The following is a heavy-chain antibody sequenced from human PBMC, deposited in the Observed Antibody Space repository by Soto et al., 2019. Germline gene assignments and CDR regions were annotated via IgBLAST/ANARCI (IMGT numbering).Heavy chain of an antibody. V-gene: IGHV1-69*13. CDR3: AREGNQWLVPNWFDP. CDR2: IIPIFGTA. J-gene: IGHJ5*02. Sequence: SVKVSCKASGGTLSRYAISLGRQAPGQRLEWMGGIIPIFGTANYAQEFQGRVTITADESTSTAYMELSSLRSEDTAVYYCAREGNQWLVPNWFDPLGQGTLVTVPS. D-gene: IGHD6-19*01. CDR1: GGTLSRYA.